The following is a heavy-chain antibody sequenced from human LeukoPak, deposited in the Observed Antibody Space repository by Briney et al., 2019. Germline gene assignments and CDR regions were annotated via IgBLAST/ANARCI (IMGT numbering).Heavy chain of an antibody. CDR2: ISTSGST. CDR3: ARDQGSGWYSY. CDR1: GGSISSGSYY. D-gene: IGHD6-19*01. Sequence: KPSETLSPTCTVSGGSISSGSYYWNWNRQPAGKGLEWIGRISTSGSTNCNPSLKSRVTISVDTSKNQFSLKLSSVTAADTAVYYCARDQGSGWYSYWGQGTLVTVSS. V-gene: IGHV4-61*02. J-gene: IGHJ4*02.